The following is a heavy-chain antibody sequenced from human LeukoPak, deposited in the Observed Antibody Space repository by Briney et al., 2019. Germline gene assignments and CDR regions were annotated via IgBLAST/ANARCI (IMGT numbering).Heavy chain of an antibody. Sequence: SETLSLTCAVSSYSISSGSYWGWIRQSPGKGLEWVGSIFHSGNSYYNPSLKSRLTMSVDTSKNQFSLRLTSVTAADTALYYCARVTYVDDMLYQYFDYWGQGILVTVSS. CDR3: ARVTYVDDMLYQYFDY. CDR1: SYSISSGSY. CDR2: IFHSGNS. J-gene: IGHJ4*02. D-gene: IGHD4-17*01. V-gene: IGHV4-38-2*01.